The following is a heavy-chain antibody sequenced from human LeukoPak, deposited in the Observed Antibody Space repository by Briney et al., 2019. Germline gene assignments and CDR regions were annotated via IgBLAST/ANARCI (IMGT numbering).Heavy chain of an antibody. V-gene: IGHV4-34*01. CDR2: INHSGST. Sequence: SETLSLTCAVYGGSFSGYYWSWIRQPPGKGLEWIGEINHSGSTNYNPSLKSRVTISVDTSKNQFSLKLSSVTAADTAVYYCAGNIVLMVYAFDYWGQGTLVTVSS. J-gene: IGHJ4*02. D-gene: IGHD2-8*01. CDR3: AGNIVLMVYAFDY. CDR1: GGSFSGYY.